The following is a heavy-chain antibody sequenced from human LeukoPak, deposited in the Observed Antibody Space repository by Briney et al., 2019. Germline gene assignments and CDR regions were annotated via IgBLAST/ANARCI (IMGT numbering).Heavy chain of an antibody. CDR1: GGSISSSSYY. D-gene: IGHD3-22*01. V-gene: IGHV4-39*07. J-gene: IGHJ3*02. CDR2: IYYSGST. CDR3: ARSLISRYYYDSSGYLTVFDI. Sequence: NPSETLSLTCTISGGSISSSSYYWGWIRQPPRKGLEWNGSIYYSGSTYYNPSLKSRVTISVDTSKNQFSLKLSSVTAADTAVYYCARSLISRYYYDSSGYLTVFDIWGQGTMVTVSS.